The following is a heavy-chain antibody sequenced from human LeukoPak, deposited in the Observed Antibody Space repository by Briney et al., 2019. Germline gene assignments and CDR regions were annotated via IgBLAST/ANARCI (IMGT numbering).Heavy chain of an antibody. J-gene: IGHJ3*01. CDR3: ARTEYCTRGSCYGLAFDV. D-gene: IGHD2-15*01. V-gene: IGHV3-30*13. CDR1: GFTFSTYG. CDR2: VSNDGTNK. Sequence: GGSLRLSCAASGFTFSTYGMHWVRQAPGKGLEWVAVVSNDGTNKDYADSVKGRFTISRDTSKNRLYLQMNSLRAENTAVYYCARTEYCTRGSCYGLAFDVWGQGTMVTVSS.